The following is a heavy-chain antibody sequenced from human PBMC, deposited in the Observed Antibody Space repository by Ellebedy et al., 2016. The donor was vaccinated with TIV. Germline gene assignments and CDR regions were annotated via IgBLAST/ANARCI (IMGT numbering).Heavy chain of an antibody. CDR1: GFTFSNYW. CDR2: IKQDGSEK. D-gene: IGHD6-19*01. Sequence: GESLKISCAASGFTFSNYWMTWVRQAPGKGLEWVANIKQDGSEKNYVDSVKGRFTISRDNAKNSVYLQMNSLRAEDTAVYYCARESSGYSSGWYGDYWGQGTLVTVSS. CDR3: ARESSGYSSGWYGDY. J-gene: IGHJ4*02. V-gene: IGHV3-7*03.